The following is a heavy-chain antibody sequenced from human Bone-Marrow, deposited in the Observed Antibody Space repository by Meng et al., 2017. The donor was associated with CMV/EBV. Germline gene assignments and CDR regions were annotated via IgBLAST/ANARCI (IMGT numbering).Heavy chain of an antibody. D-gene: IGHD3-10*01. CDR3: ARESMQGGGIDH. CDR1: GFTFSDHY. V-gene: IGHV3-72*01. J-gene: IGHJ4*02. CDR2: IKIKAYSYSV. Sequence: GESLKIYCEASGFTFSDHYMDWFRQAPGKGLEWVGRIKIKAYSYSVEYAAAVKGRFTISRDDSWSSLYLQMDGLKTEDTAVYFCARESMQGGGIDHWGQGTMVTVSS.